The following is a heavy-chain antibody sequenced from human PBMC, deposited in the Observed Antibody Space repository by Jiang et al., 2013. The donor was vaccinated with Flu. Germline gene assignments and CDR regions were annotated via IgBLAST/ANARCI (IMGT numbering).Heavy chain of an antibody. Sequence: LLKPSETLSLTCTVSGGSISSYYWSWIRQPPGKGLEWIGYIYYSGSTNYNPSLKSRVTISVDTSKNQFSLKLSSVTAADTAVYYCAREATPPVTGWFDPWGQGTLGHRLL. J-gene: IGHJ5*02. D-gene: IGHD5-12*01. CDR2: IYYSGST. CDR1: GGSISSYY. V-gene: IGHV4-59*01. CDR3: AREATPPVTGWFDP.